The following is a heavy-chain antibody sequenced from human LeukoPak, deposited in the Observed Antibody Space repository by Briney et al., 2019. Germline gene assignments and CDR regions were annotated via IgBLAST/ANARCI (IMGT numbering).Heavy chain of an antibody. CDR2: IWSHGNTK. Sequence: PGGSLRLSCAASGFTFSSYGMHWVRQAPGKGLEWVAVIWSHGNTKKYADSVTGRFTISRDNSKNTLYLEMNTLRAEDTAVYYCARDDDYDDHNTFDMWGHGTMVTVSS. D-gene: IGHD4-17*01. V-gene: IGHV3-33*01. CDR3: ARDDDYDDHNTFDM. J-gene: IGHJ3*02. CDR1: GFTFSSYG.